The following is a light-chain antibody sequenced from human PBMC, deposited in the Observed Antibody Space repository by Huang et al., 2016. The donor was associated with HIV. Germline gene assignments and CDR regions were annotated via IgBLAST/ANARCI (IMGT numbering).Light chain of an antibody. Sequence: DIQMTQSPSTLSASVGDRVTITCRASQSISYWLAWYQQKPGKAPKLLIYDASSLESGVPSRFSGSGSGTEFTLTISSLQPDNFATYYCQQYDSYSLTFGQGTKVEFK. V-gene: IGKV1-5*01. CDR1: QSISYW. CDR2: DAS. J-gene: IGKJ1*01. CDR3: QQYDSYSLT.